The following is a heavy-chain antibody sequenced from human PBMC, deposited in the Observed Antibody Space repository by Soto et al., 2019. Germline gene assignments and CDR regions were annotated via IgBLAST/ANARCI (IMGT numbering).Heavy chain of an antibody. J-gene: IGHJ3*02. Sequence: GASVKVSCKASGYTFTSYYMHWVRQAPGQGLEWMGIINPSGGSTSYAQKFQGRVTMTRDTSTSTVYMELSSLRSEDTAVYYCARAYYNSGWYWAFDIWGRGTMVTVSS. D-gene: IGHD6-19*01. CDR2: INPSGGST. CDR1: GYTFTSYY. CDR3: ARAYYNSGWYWAFDI. V-gene: IGHV1-46*01.